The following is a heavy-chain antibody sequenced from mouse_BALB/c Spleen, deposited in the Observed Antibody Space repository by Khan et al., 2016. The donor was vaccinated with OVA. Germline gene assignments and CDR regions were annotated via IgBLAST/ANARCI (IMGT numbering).Heavy chain of an antibody. CDR3: ASEKLLLRCPGYDDY. CDR2: ISYSGIT. Sequence: HLQEPGPGLLKPSQSLSLPCTVTGYSITSDYAWNWIRQFPGNKLEWMDYISYSGITTSNPSPRSRMSITRNPSKNQFILQLHSVSTEDTLTAYCASEKLLLRCPGYDDYWGQGTTLTVSS. V-gene: IGHV3-2*02. D-gene: IGHD1-1*01. CDR1: GYSITSDYA. J-gene: IGHJ2*01.